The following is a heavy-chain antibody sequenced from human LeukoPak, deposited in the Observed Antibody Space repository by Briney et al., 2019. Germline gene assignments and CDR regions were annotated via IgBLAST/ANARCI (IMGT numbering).Heavy chain of an antibody. CDR3: ARARYGDYDNY. D-gene: IGHD4-17*01. Sequence: SQTHSPTWPVYGGSVSGYYSSWIRQPPGKGLECIGEINHSGSTNYNPSLKSRVTISVDTSKNQFSLKLSSVTAADTAVYYCARARYGDYDNYWGQGTLVTVSS. J-gene: IGHJ4*02. CDR2: INHSGST. V-gene: IGHV4-34*01. CDR1: GGSVSGYY.